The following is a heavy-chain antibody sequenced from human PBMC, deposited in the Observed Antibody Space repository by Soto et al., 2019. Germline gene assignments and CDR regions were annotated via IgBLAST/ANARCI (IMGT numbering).Heavy chain of an antibody. CDR1: GFTFHDYA. Sequence: EVQLVESGGGLVQPGRSLRLSCTASGFTFHDYAIHWVRQVPGKGLEWVSGISWDSGNIGYADSVQGRFTISRDNAKNSLYLQMNSLRPEDTAFYYCAKGSCSARSCYSGFFAYWGQGTLVTVYS. D-gene: IGHD2-15*01. CDR3: AKGSCSARSCYSGFFAY. J-gene: IGHJ4*02. V-gene: IGHV3-9*01. CDR2: ISWDSGNI.